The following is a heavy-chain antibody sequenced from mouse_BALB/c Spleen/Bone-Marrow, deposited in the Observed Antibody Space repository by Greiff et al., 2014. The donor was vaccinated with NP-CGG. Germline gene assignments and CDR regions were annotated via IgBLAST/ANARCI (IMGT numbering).Heavy chain of an antibody. V-gene: IGHV1-9*01. CDR3: GGWGGWFGY. CDR2: ILPRSGSI. D-gene: IGHD2-3*01. Sequence: VQLQQSGTELMKPGASVKISCKATGYTFSSYWIDWVKQRPGHGLEWIGEILPRSGSINYNENFKGKATFTVDTSSNTAYMQRGGLRCEGCGVCGCGGWGGWFGYWGQGSGLRVCS. CDR1: GYTFSSYW. J-gene: IGHJ2*03.